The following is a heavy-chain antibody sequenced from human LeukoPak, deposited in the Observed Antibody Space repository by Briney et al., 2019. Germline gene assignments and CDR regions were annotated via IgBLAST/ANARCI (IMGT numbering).Heavy chain of an antibody. CDR3: ARPFAPRGFYGMDV. Sequence: PSETLSLTSTVSGGSISSSPYYWAWIRQPPGEGLEWIGTFYYSGSTYYNPSLKSRVTISVDTSKNQFSLKLSSVTAADTAVYYCARPFAPRGFYGMDVWGQGTTVTVSS. CDR2: FYYSGST. D-gene: IGHD5-12*01. CDR1: GGSISSSPYY. J-gene: IGHJ6*02. V-gene: IGHV4-39*01.